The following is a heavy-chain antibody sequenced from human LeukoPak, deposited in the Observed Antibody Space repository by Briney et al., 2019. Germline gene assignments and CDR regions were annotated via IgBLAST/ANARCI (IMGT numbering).Heavy chain of an antibody. CDR3: ATDSSRKYYDFWSGSNWFDP. CDR1: GYTLTELS. Sequence: VASVKVSCKVSGYTLTELSMHWVRQAPGKGLEWMGGFDPEDGETIYAQKFQGRVTMTEDTSTDTAYMELSSLRSEDTAVYYCATDSSRKYYDFWSGSNWFDPWGQGTLVTVSS. D-gene: IGHD3-3*01. V-gene: IGHV1-24*01. CDR2: FDPEDGET. J-gene: IGHJ5*02.